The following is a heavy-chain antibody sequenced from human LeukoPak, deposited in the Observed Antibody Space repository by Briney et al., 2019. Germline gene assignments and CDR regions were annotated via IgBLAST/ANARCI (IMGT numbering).Heavy chain of an antibody. CDR2: IHTYNNGPT. Sequence: SETLSLTCTGAGGSASRYYGTWVRQTPGKRLEWIAFIHTYNNGPTKNNPSLQSRVTISLDPSKNHFSLPLRSVPAADTAVYYCASLLDYHNSGDPDPFDLWGQGTMVSVSS. CDR1: GGSASRYY. V-gene: IGHV4-59*02. CDR3: ASLLDYHNSGDPDPFDL. J-gene: IGHJ3*01. D-gene: IGHD3-22*01.